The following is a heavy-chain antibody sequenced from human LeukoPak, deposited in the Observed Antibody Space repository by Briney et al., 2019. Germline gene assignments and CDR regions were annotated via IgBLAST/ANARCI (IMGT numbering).Heavy chain of an antibody. CDR3: XXXXXXXXXXXXXXGTIAGPYYYYGMDV. CDR2: IWYDGSNK. V-gene: IGHV3-33*01. CDR1: GFTFSSYG. D-gene: IGHD2-15*01. J-gene: IGHJ6*02. Sequence: GGSLRLSCAASGFTFSSYGMHWVRQAPGKGLEWVAVIWYDGSNKYYADSVKGRFTISRDNSKNTLYLQMNSLRAEDTAVYYXXXXXXXXXXXXXXXGTIAGPYYYYGMDVWGQGTTVTVSS.